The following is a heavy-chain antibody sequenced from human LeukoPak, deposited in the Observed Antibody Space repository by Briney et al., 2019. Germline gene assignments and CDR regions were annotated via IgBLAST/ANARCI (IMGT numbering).Heavy chain of an antibody. CDR2: IWYDGSNK. D-gene: IGHD3-10*01. V-gene: IGHV3-33*01. CDR1: GFTFSSYG. J-gene: IGHJ5*02. Sequence: GGSLRLSCAASGFTFSSYGMHWVRQAPGKGLEWVAVIWYDGSNKYYADSVKGRFTISRDSSKNTLYLQMNSLRAEDTAVYYCARGPYGSGSYSWFDPWGQGTLVTVSS. CDR3: ARGPYGSGSYSWFDP.